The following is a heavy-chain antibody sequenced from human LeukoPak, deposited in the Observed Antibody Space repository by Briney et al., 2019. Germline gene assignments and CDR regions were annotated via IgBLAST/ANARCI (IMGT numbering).Heavy chain of an antibody. CDR1: GGSISSYY. J-gene: IGHJ4*02. Sequence: SETLSLTCTVSGGSISSYYWSWIRQPPGKGLEWIGYIYYSGSTNYNPSLKSRVTISMDKSKNQFSLKVTSVTAADTAIYYCTRNAYYCLDSWGQGTLVTVSS. CDR2: IYYSGST. D-gene: IGHD1-26*01. CDR3: TRNAYYCLDS. V-gene: IGHV4-59*12.